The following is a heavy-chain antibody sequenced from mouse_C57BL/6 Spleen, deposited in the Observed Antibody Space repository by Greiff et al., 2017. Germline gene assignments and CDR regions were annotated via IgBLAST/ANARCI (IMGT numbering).Heavy chain of an antibody. J-gene: IGHJ3*01. Sequence: EVQGVESGGDLVKPGGSLKLSCAASGFTFSSYGMSWVRQTPDKRLEWVATISSGGSYTYYPDSVKGRFTISRDNAKNTLYLQMSSLKSEDTAMYYCARQGFITTVVERAWFAYWGQGTLVTVSA. CDR3: ARQGFITTVVERAWFAY. CDR1: GFTFSSYG. CDR2: ISSGGSYT. V-gene: IGHV5-6*01. D-gene: IGHD1-1*01.